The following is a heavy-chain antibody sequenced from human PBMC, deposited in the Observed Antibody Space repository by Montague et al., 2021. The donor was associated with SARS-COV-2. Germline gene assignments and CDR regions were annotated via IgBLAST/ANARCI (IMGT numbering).Heavy chain of an antibody. D-gene: IGHD5-18*01. Sequence: SETLSLTCTVSGGPISSSDYYWRWIRQPPGKGLEWIGTIYYSGSTYYSPSLTSRVTLSVDTSKNQFSLKLTSLTAADTAVYYCARSSGYNYDISYYGMDVWGQGTTVTVSS. CDR3: ARSSGYNYDISYYGMDV. J-gene: IGHJ6*02. CDR2: IYYSGST. V-gene: IGHV4-39*01. CDR1: GGPISSSDYY.